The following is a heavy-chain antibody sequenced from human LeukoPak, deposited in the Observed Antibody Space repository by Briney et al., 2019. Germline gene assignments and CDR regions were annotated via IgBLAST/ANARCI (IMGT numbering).Heavy chain of an antibody. D-gene: IGHD3-3*01. Sequence: ASVKVSCKVSGNTLTELSIQWVRQAPGQGLECMGGFDPEEAEMVYAQNFQGRVTMTEDTSTKTAYMELSSLTSGDTAVYYCTTRSGGYWSGFVNWGKVTLVT. CDR2: FDPEEAEM. V-gene: IGHV1-24*01. CDR3: TTRSGGYWSGFVN. J-gene: IGHJ4*02. CDR1: GNTLTELS.